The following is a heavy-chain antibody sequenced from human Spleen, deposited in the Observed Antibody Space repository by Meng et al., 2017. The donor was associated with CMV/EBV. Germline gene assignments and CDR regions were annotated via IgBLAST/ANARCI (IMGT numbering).Heavy chain of an antibody. CDR1: GGSISSYY. CDR2: IYYSGST. CDR3: ARARGYSYGWNY. D-gene: IGHD5-18*01. J-gene: IGHJ4*02. Sequence: QGQLHKWGEGLLKPSATLSLTCTVSGGSISSYYWSWIRQPPGKGLEWIGYIYYSGSTNYNPSLKSRVTISVDTSKNQFSLKLSSVTAADTAVYYCARARGYSYGWNYWGQGTLVTVSS. V-gene: IGHV4-59*01.